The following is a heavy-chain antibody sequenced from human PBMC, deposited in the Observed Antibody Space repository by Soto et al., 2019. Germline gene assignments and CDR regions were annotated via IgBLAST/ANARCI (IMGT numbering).Heavy chain of an antibody. Sequence: ASVKVSCKASGYTFTSYGISWVRQAPGQGLEWMGWISAYNGNTNYAQKLQGRVTMTTDTSTSTAYMELRSLRSDDTAVYYCATGPSASYYYGSGSRLDYWGQGTLVTVSS. V-gene: IGHV1-18*01. J-gene: IGHJ4*02. CDR3: ATGPSASYYYGSGSRLDY. CDR1: GYTFTSYG. CDR2: ISAYNGNT. D-gene: IGHD3-10*01.